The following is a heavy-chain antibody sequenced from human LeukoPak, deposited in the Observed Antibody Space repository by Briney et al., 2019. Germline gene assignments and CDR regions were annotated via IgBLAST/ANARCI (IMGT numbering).Heavy chain of an antibody. CDR2: IIPILGIA. V-gene: IGHV1-69*02. J-gene: IGHJ6*02. CDR1: GYTFSTYS. CDR3: ARFRDGHGSGSGYYYYYGMDV. D-gene: IGHD3-10*01. Sequence: GASVKVSCKTSGYTFSTYSITWVRLAPGQGLEWMGRIIPILGIANYAQKFQGRVTITADKSTSTAYMELSSLRSEDTAVYYCARFRDGHGSGSGYYYYYGMDVWGQGTTVTVSS.